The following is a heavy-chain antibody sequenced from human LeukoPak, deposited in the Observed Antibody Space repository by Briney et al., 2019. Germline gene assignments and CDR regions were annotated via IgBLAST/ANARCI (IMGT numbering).Heavy chain of an antibody. CDR1: GLTFSSYA. CDR2: ISGSGHST. V-gene: IGHV3-23*01. CDR3: AKAAAYSYGYNALDI. Sequence: PGGSLRLSCAASGLTFSSYAMSWVRQAPGKGLEWVSAISGSGHSTYYADSVKGRFTISRDNSKNTLYVQMNSLRAEDTAVYYCAKAAAYSYGYNALDIWGQGTMATVSS. D-gene: IGHD5-18*01. J-gene: IGHJ3*02.